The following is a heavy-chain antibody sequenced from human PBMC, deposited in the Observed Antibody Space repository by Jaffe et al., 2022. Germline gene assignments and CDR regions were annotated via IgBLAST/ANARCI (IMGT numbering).Heavy chain of an antibody. CDR2: IIPILGIA. Sequence: QVQLVQSGAEVKKPGSSVKVSCKASGGTFSSYTISWVRQAPGQGLEWMGRIIPILGIANYAQKFQGRVTITADKSTSTAYMELSSLRSEDTAVYYCASRSSSWTTLWGWGQGTLVTVSS. CDR1: GGTFSSYT. D-gene: IGHD6-13*01. CDR3: ASRSSSWTTLWG. J-gene: IGHJ4*02. V-gene: IGHV1-69*02.